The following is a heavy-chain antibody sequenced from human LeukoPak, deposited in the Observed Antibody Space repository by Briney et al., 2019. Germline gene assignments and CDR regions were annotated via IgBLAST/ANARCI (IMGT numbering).Heavy chain of an antibody. Sequence: SETLSLTCAVYGGSFSGYYWSWIRQPPGKGLEWIGEINHSGSTNYNPSLKGRVTISVDTSKNQFSLKLSSVTAADTAVYYCASQARTYYDFWSGYGHFDYWGQGTLVTVSS. CDR1: GGSFSGYY. CDR3: ASQARTYYDFWSGYGHFDY. J-gene: IGHJ4*02. V-gene: IGHV4-34*01. CDR2: INHSGST. D-gene: IGHD3-3*01.